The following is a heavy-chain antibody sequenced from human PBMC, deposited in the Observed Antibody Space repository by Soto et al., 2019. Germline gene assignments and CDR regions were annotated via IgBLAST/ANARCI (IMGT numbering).Heavy chain of an antibody. Sequence: ASVKVSCKTFGYTFTIYGISWVRQAPGQGLEWMGWISAYNGHTNYAQKLQGRVTMTMDTSRNTAIMELRGLRSDNTAVYYCARADTLTGTTQYYFDYWGQGTLVTVSS. CDR3: ARADTLTGTTQYYFDY. V-gene: IGHV1-18*01. CDR1: GYTFTIYG. CDR2: ISAYNGHT. J-gene: IGHJ4*01. D-gene: IGHD1-20*01.